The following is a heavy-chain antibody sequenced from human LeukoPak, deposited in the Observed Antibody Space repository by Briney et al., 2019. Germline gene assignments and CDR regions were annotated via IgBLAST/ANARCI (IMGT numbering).Heavy chain of an antibody. V-gene: IGHV4-34*01. Sequence: SETLSLTCAVYGGSFSGYYWSWIRQPPGKGLEWIGEINHSGSTNYNPSLKSRVTISVDTSKNQFSLKLSSVTAADTAVYYCARAPDTVVVPAATQMDWFDPWGQRTPVTVSS. CDR1: GGSFSGYY. J-gene: IGHJ5*02. D-gene: IGHD2-2*01. CDR3: ARAPDTVVVPAATQMDWFDP. CDR2: INHSGST.